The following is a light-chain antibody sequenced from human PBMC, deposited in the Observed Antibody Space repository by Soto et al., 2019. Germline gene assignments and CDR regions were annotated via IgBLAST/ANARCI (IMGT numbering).Light chain of an antibody. V-gene: IGKV3-20*01. CDR2: GAS. CDR3: QQYDSSPRT. CDR1: QSVRSN. Sequence: ETVLTQSPATLSLSRGERATLPSRASQSVRSNLAWYQQKPGQAPRLLIYGASNRVSGTPATFSGSGSGTEFTLTISSLEPEDFAVYYCQQYDSSPRTFGQGTKVDIK. J-gene: IGKJ1*01.